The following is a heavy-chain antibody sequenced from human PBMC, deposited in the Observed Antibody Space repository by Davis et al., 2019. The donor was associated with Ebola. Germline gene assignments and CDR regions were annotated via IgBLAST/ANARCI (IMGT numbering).Heavy chain of an antibody. CDR3: ARDNLQTPPFDL. Sequence: GESLKISCAASGFIFSTYSMNWVRQAPGKGLEWVSSISSSNSYIYYADSVKGRFTISRDNAKNSLFLQMNSLRAEDTAVYYCARDNLQTPPFDLWGRGTLVTVSS. J-gene: IGHJ2*01. D-gene: IGHD1-14*01. CDR2: ISSSNSYI. CDR1: GFIFSTYS. V-gene: IGHV3-21*01.